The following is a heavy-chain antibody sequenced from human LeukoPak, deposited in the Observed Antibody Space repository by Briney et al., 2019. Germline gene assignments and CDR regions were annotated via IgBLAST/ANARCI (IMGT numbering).Heavy chain of an antibody. CDR3: RRTVTTSSYYYDY. CDR1: GCIFIHYG. D-gene: IGHD4-17*01. V-gene: IGHV1-18*01. Sequence: ASVKVSCQASGCIFIHYGLSWVRPANGRGLEWMGWISGYGGDTYYVQRLRGRVTMTTDTYRHAAPMDLSDLTAGDTDVYSCRRTVTTSSYYYDYWGQGTLVIVSA. J-gene: IGHJ4*02. CDR2: ISGYGGDT.